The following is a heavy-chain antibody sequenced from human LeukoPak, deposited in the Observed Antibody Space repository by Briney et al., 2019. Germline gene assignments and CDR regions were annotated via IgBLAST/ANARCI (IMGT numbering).Heavy chain of an antibody. V-gene: IGHV3-23*01. Sequence: GGTLRLSCAASGFTFSSFAMSWIRQAPGKGLEWVSSVSRSGVGTYYADSVRGRFTISRDNSKNTVFLQMNSLRAEDSAVYYCAKSNGYGLVDIWGQGTMVTVSS. J-gene: IGHJ3*02. CDR3: AKSNGYGLVDI. D-gene: IGHD3-10*01. CDR1: GFTFSSFA. CDR2: VSRSGVGT.